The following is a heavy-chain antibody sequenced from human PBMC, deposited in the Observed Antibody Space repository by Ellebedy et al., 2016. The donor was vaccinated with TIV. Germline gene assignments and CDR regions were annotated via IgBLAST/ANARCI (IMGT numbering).Heavy chain of an antibody. D-gene: IGHD6-13*01. CDR2: INPSGGGA. V-gene: IGHV1-46*01. J-gene: IGHJ6*02. CDR3: ARDMGSTWPYYKYGMDV. CDR1: GYTFLNYY. Sequence: ASVKVSCKASGYTFLNYYVHWVRQAPGQGLEWVGMINPSGGGADYAQKFQGRISVTRDTSTRTVYMELSGLRSEDTAVYYCARDMGSTWPYYKYGMDVWGQGTTVTVS.